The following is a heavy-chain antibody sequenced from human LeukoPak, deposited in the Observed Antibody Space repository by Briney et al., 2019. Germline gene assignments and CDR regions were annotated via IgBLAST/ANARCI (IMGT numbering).Heavy chain of an antibody. CDR1: GGSGGSISSGGYS. Sequence: PSETLSLTCAVSGGSGGSISSGGYSWSWIRQPPGKGLEWIGYIYHSGSTYYSPSLKSRVIISVDRSKNQFSLKLSSVTAADMAVYYCARGIAVAGNPFDYWGQGTLVTVSS. J-gene: IGHJ4*02. CDR2: IYHSGST. V-gene: IGHV4-30-2*01. D-gene: IGHD6-19*01. CDR3: ARGIAVAGNPFDY.